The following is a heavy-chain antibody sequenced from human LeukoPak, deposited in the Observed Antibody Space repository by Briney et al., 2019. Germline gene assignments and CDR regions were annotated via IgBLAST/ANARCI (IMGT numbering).Heavy chain of an antibody. V-gene: IGHV3-7*02. D-gene: IGHD3-22*01. CDR3: TVDTDYFEGLGFPRPALNDY. J-gene: IGHJ4*02. CDR2: IKKDGSEI. Sequence: GGSLRLSCAASGFTFSTYWMTWVRQAPGKALEWVASIKKDGSEIYYLDSVKGRFIVSRDNAKNSLYLQMNSLGVEDTAVYFCTVDTDYFEGLGFPRPALNDYWGQGTLVTVSS. CDR1: GFTFSTYW.